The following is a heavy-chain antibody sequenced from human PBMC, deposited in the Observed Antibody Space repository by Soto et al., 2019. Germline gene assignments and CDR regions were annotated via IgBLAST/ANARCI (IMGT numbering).Heavy chain of an antibody. CDR3: ARYTVTTFYDWFDP. V-gene: IGHV1-3*01. CDR1: GYTFTSYA. D-gene: IGHD4-17*01. Sequence: ASVKVSCKASGYTFTSYAMHWVRQAPGQRLEWMGWINAGNGNTKYSQKFQGRVTITRDTTASTAYMELSSLRSEDTAGYYCARYTVTTFYDWFDPWGQGTLVTVSS. CDR2: INAGNGNT. J-gene: IGHJ5*02.